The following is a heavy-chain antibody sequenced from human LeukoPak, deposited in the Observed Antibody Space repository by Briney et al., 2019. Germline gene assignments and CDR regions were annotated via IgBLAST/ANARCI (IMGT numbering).Heavy chain of an antibody. CDR1: GFTFSTYA. Sequence: GGSLRLSCAATGFTFSTYAMTWVRQAPGKGLEWVSAISGSGGSTYYADSVKGRFTISRDNSKNTLYLQMNSLRAEDTAVYYCANQVVPAAPMKYWGQGTLVTVSS. J-gene: IGHJ4*02. V-gene: IGHV3-23*01. CDR2: ISGSGGST. CDR3: ANQVVPAAPMKY. D-gene: IGHD2-2*01.